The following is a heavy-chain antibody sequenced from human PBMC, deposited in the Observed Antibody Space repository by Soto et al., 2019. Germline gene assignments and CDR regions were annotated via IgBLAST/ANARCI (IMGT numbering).Heavy chain of an antibody. V-gene: IGHV3-33*01. J-gene: IGHJ6*02. D-gene: IGHD3-10*01. Sequence: QVQLVESGGGVVQPGRSLRLSCAASGFTFSRYGMHWVRQAPGKGLEWVAVIWYDGSNKYYADSVKGRFTISRDNSKNTLYLQMNSLRAEDTAVYYCARDVLRLGFGELFVDVWGQGTTVTVSS. CDR3: ARDVLRLGFGELFVDV. CDR1: GFTFSRYG. CDR2: IWYDGSNK.